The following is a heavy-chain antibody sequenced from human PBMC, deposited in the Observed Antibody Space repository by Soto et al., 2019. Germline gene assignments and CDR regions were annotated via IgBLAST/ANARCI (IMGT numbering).Heavy chain of an antibody. CDR3: AKGGGKSGIAVAGRYFDY. CDR1: GFTFSSYA. CDR2: ISGSGGST. Sequence: EVQLLESGGGLVQPGGSLRLSCAASGFTFSSYAMSWVRQAPGKGLEWVAAISGSGGSTYYADSVKGRFTISRDNSKNTLYLQMNSLRAEDTDVYYCAKGGGKSGIAVAGRYFDYWGQGTLGTVSS. J-gene: IGHJ4*02. V-gene: IGHV3-23*01. D-gene: IGHD6-19*01.